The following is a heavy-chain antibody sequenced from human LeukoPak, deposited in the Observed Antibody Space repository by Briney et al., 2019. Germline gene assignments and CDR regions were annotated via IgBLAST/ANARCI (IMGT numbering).Heavy chain of an antibody. Sequence: GGSLRLSCVASGFIFGDCWMRWVRQAPGKGLEWVATINQNGGVKYYVDSVKGRFTISRDNAKTSLFLQMNSLRDEDTAVYYCARDYGGNSNFDYWGQGTLVTVSS. D-gene: IGHD4-23*01. V-gene: IGHV3-7*01. J-gene: IGHJ4*02. CDR3: ARDYGGNSNFDY. CDR1: GFIFGDCW. CDR2: INQNGGVK.